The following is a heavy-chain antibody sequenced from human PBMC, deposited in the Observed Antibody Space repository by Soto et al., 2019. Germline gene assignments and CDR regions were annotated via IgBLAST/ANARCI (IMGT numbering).Heavy chain of an antibody. Sequence: HALGQRLEWMGWINAGKGNTKYSQKFQGRVTITRDTSASTAYMELSSLRSEDMAVYYCASHFTVPAAIGYCGQRTLVTVYS. V-gene: IGHV1-3*01. CDR3: ASHFTVPAAIGY. D-gene: IGHD2-2*02. CDR2: INAGKGNT. J-gene: IGHJ4*02.